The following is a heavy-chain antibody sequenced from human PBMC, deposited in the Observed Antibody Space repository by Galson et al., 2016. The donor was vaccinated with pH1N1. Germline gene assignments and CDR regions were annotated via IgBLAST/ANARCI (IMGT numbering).Heavy chain of an antibody. Sequence: SLRLSCAASGFTLSDYYMNWIRETPERGLEWLSSIGSSGNVAYADSVKGRFTISRDNAHNSLLLQMDSLRVDDTALYYCAREWGIGAAGPLDSWGQGALVIVSS. V-gene: IGHV3-11*01. CDR3: AREWGIGAAGPLDS. D-gene: IGHD6-13*01. J-gene: IGHJ4*02. CDR1: GFTLSDYY. CDR2: IGSSGNV.